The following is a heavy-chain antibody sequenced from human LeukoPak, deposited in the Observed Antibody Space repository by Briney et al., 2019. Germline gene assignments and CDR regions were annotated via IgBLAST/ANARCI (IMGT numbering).Heavy chain of an antibody. Sequence: GRSLRLSCAASGFTFSSYGMHWVRQAPGKGLEWVAVISYDGSNKYYADSVKGRFTISRDNSKNTLYLQMNSLRAEDTAVYYCARDPGDVAVPSYFDYWGQGTLVTVSS. CDR3: ARDPGDVAVPSYFDY. J-gene: IGHJ4*02. CDR2: ISYDGSNK. V-gene: IGHV3-30*03. D-gene: IGHD6-19*01. CDR1: GFTFSSYG.